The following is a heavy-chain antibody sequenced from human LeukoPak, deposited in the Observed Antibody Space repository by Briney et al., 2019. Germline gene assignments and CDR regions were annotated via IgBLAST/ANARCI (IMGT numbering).Heavy chain of an antibody. CDR3: ARGDYYDSSGYYVDH. Sequence: KPSETLSLTCAVYGGSFSGYYWSWIRQPPGKGLEWIGEINHSGSTNYNPSLKSRVTISVDTSKNQFSLKLSSVTAADTAVYYCARGDYYDSSGYYVDHWGQGTLVTVSS. J-gene: IGHJ4*02. V-gene: IGHV4-34*01. CDR2: INHSGST. D-gene: IGHD3-22*01. CDR1: GGSFSGYY.